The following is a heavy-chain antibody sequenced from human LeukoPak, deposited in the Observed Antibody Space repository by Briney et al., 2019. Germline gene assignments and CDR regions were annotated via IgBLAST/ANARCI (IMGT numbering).Heavy chain of an antibody. J-gene: IGHJ6*02. V-gene: IGHV4-59*08. CDR1: GGSISSYY. Sequence: APETLSLTCTVSGGSISSYYWSWIRQPPGKGLEWIGYIYYSGSTNYNPSLKSRVTISVDTSKNQFSLKLSSVTAADTAVYYCARHLIDILTGPGYYYYGMDVWGQGTTVTVSS. CDR3: ARHLIDILTGPGYYYYGMDV. D-gene: IGHD3-9*01. CDR2: IYYSGST.